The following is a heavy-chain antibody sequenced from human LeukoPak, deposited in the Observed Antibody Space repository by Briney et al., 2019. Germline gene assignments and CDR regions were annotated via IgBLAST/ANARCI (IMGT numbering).Heavy chain of an antibody. CDR3: AKDRVSRIAVADFDY. V-gene: IGHV3-23*01. CDR1: GFTVSSNY. CDR2: ISGSGGST. D-gene: IGHD6-19*01. J-gene: IGHJ4*02. Sequence: GGSLRLSCAASGFTVSSNYMSWVRQAPGKGLEWVSAISGSGGSTYYADSVKGRFTISRDNSKNTLYLQMNSLRAEDTAVYYCAKDRVSRIAVADFDYWGQGTLVTVSS.